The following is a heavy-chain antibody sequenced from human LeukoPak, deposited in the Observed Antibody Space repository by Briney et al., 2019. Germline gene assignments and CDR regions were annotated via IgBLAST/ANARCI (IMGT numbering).Heavy chain of an antibody. D-gene: IGHD3-22*01. J-gene: IGHJ4*02. Sequence: SVKVSCKASGGTFSSYAISWVRQAPGQGLEWMGGIIPIFGTANYAQKFQGRVTITTDESTSTAYMELSSLRSEDTAVYYCARDSLRNYYDSSGFDYWGQGTLVTVSS. CDR2: IIPIFGTA. CDR3: ARDSLRNYYDSSGFDY. CDR1: GGTFSSYA. V-gene: IGHV1-69*05.